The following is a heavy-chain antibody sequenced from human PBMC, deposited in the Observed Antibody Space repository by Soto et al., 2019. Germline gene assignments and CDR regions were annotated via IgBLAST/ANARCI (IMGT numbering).Heavy chain of an antibody. D-gene: IGHD2-21*02. CDR3: ARGLSDVLEY. CDR2: ISNDENIK. V-gene: IGHV3-33*01. Sequence: PWWSXRLSCLSSVVNWLNFWIHWVRQAPGKGLEWLTVISNDENIKQDSVRGRFAIARDNSKNTLYLHLTSLRAEDTAIYYCARGLSDVLEYSGKGTLVTVSS. CDR1: VVNWLNFW. J-gene: IGHJ4*02.